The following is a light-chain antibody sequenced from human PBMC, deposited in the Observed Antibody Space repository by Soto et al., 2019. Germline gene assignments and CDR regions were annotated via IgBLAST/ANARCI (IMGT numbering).Light chain of an antibody. J-gene: IGLJ7*01. CDR3: NSYTSSSTRV. V-gene: IGLV2-14*01. CDR1: SSDVGGYNY. CDR2: EVS. Sequence: QSVLTQPASVSGSPGQSITISCTGTSSDVGGYNYVSWFQQHPGKAPKLLIYEVSNRPSGVSHRFSGSKSGNTASLTISGLQAEDEADYYCNSYTSSSTRVFGGGTQLTVL.